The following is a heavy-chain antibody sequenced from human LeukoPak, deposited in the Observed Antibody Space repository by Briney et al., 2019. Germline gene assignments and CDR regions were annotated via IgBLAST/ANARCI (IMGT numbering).Heavy chain of an antibody. J-gene: IGHJ4*02. V-gene: IGHV3-21*06. Sequence: GGSLRLSCAASGFTFSSYAMNWVRQAPGKGLEWVSVISGSGVNTYYADSVTGRFTISRDNAKNSLYLQMNSLRAEDTAVYYCARDSGGYSYAWGFDYWGQGTLVTVSS. CDR3: ARDSGGYSYAWGFDY. CDR2: ISGSGVNT. CDR1: GFTFSSYA. D-gene: IGHD5-18*01.